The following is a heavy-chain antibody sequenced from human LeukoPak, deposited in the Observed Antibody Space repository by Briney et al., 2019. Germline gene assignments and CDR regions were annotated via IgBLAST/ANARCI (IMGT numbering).Heavy chain of an antibody. D-gene: IGHD3-3*01. CDR1: GHTFTCYG. CDR3: ARSKYDFWSGYYTASWFDP. J-gene: IGHJ5*02. CDR2: ISAYNGNT. V-gene: IGHV1-18*01. Sequence: ASVKVSCKASGHTFTCYGISWVRQAPGQGLEWMGWISAYNGNTNYAQKLQGRVTMTTDTSTSTAYMELRSLRSDDTAVYYCARSKYDFWSGYYTASWFDPWGQGTLVTVSS.